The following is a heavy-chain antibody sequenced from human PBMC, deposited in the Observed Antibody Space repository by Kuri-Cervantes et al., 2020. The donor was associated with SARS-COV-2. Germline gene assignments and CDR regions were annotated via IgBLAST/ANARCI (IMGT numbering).Heavy chain of an antibody. V-gene: IGHV3-30*03. CDR3: ARLGVAAAGSYYYYGMDV. Sequence: GESLKIYCAASGFTFSPYGMQWVRQAPGKGLEWVAVISYDGSNRYYADSVKGRFTIPRDNSKNTLYLQMNSLRAEDTAVYYCARLGVAAAGSYYYYGMDVWGQGTTVTVSS. J-gene: IGHJ6*02. CDR2: ISYDGSNR. D-gene: IGHD6-13*01. CDR1: GFTFSPYG.